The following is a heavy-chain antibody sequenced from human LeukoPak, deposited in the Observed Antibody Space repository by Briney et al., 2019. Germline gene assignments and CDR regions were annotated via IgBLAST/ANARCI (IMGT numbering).Heavy chain of an antibody. CDR2: IIPIFGTA. V-gene: IGHV1-69*05. Sequence: ASVKVSCKASGGTFSSYAISWVRQAPGQGLEWMGGIIPIFGTANYAQKFQGRVPITTDESTSTAYMELSSLRSEDTAVYYCARESGAAAGHYYYYMDVWGKGTTVTVSS. CDR3: ARESGAAAGHYYYYMDV. D-gene: IGHD6-13*01. CDR1: GGTFSSYA. J-gene: IGHJ6*03.